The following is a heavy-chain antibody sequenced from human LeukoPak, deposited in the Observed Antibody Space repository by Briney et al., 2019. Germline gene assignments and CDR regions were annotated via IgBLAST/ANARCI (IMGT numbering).Heavy chain of an antibody. D-gene: IGHD3-22*01. CDR2: IIGSGSST. Sequence: GGSLRLSCAASGFTFSSYGMSWVRQAPGKGLQWVSVIIGSGSSTYYADSVKGRFTISRDNARNTLYLQMNSLRAEDTAVYYCARWYYYETSGLYYGSFDNGGQGTLVTVSS. J-gene: IGHJ5*02. CDR3: ARWYYYETSGLYYGSFDN. V-gene: IGHV3-23*01. CDR1: GFTFSSYG.